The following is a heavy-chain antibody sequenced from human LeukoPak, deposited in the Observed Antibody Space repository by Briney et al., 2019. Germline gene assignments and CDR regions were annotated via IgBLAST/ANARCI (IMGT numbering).Heavy chain of an antibody. D-gene: IGHD3-3*01. CDR3: AITYYDFWGGYGLDY. Sequence: SETLSLTCAVYGGSFSGYYWSWIRQPPGKGLEWIGEINHSGSTNYNPSLKSRVTISVDTSKNQFSLKLSSVTAADTAVYYCAITYYDFWGGYGLDYWGQGTLVTVSS. J-gene: IGHJ4*02. CDR1: GGSFSGYY. CDR2: INHSGST. V-gene: IGHV4-34*01.